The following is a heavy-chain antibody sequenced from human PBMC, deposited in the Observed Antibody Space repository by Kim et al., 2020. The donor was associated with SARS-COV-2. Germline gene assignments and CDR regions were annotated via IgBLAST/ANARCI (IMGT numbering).Heavy chain of an antibody. Sequence: ASVKVSCKASGYTFTSYAMNWVRQAPGQGLEWMGWINTNTGNPTYAQGFTGRFVFSLDTSVSTAYLQISSLKAEDTAVYYCAREGGWDKESYCSGGSCYPDYWGQGTLVTVSS. V-gene: IGHV7-4-1*02. D-gene: IGHD2-15*01. CDR2: INTNTGNP. J-gene: IGHJ4*02. CDR3: AREGGWDKESYCSGGSCYPDY. CDR1: GYTFTSYA.